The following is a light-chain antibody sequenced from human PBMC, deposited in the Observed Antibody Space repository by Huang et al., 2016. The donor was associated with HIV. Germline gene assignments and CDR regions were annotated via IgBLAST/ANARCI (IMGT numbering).Light chain of an antibody. J-gene: IGKJ1*01. V-gene: IGKV4-1*01. CDR3: QQYYSTPRT. Sequence: DIVMTQSPDSLAVSLGERATINCKSSQSVLYSSNNKNYLAWYQQKAGQPPKLLIYWASTRESGVPDRVRGSGSGTDFTLTISSRQAEDVAVYYCQQYYSTPRTFGQGTKVEIK. CDR2: WAS. CDR1: QSVLYSSNNKNY.